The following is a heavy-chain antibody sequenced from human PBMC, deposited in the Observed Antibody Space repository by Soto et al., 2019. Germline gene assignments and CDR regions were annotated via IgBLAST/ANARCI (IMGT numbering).Heavy chain of an antibody. CDR3: ARSLGYYYYGMDV. Sequence: QVQLQQWGAGLLKPSETLSLTCAVYGGSFSGYYWSWIRQPPGKGLEWIGEINHSGSTNYNPSLKSRVTISVDTSKNQFSLKLSSVTAADTAVYYCARSLGYYYYGMDVWGQGTTVTVSS. CDR2: INHSGST. D-gene: IGHD7-27*01. J-gene: IGHJ6*02. CDR1: GGSFSGYY. V-gene: IGHV4-34*01.